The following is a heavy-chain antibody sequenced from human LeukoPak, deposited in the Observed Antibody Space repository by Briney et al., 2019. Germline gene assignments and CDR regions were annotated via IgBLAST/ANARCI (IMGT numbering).Heavy chain of an antibody. CDR1: GYTFTSYD. CDR3: ARELVGNPIDY. J-gene: IGHJ4*02. CDR2: MNPNSGNT. V-gene: IGHV1-8*01. Sequence: ASVKVSCKASGYTFTSYDINWVRQATGHGREWMGWMNPNSGNTGYAQKFQGRVTMTRNTSISTAYMELSSLRSEDTAVYYCARELVGNPIDYWGQGTLVTVSS. D-gene: IGHD6-13*01.